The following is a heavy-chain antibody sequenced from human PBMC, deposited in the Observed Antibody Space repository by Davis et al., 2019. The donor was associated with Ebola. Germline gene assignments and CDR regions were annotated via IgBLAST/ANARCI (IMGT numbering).Heavy chain of an antibody. D-gene: IGHD6-19*01. CDR1: GFTFSHYG. CDR2: IWNHGNDY. CDR3: ARDPDTSGYYSWFDP. J-gene: IGHJ5*02. V-gene: IGHV3-33*01. Sequence: PGGSLRLSCAASGFTFSHYGMHWVRQAPGKGLEWVTGIWNHGNDYLYADSVRGRFTISRDNSKNTLYLQMSSLRVEDTAVYYCARDPDTSGYYSWFDPWGQGTLVTVSS.